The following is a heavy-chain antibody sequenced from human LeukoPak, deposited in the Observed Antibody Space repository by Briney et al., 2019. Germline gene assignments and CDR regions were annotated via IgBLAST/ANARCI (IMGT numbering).Heavy chain of an antibody. Sequence: GGSLRLSCAASGFTFSDYYMSWIRQPPGKGLEWVSAITGSGSPLDNADSVEDRFTISRDNAKNSLFLQMNGLRADDTAVYYCARVIRFGSGSFHYYFDYWGQGTLVTVSS. CDR2: ITGSGSPL. J-gene: IGHJ4*02. CDR1: GFTFSDYY. V-gene: IGHV3-11*01. D-gene: IGHD3-10*01. CDR3: ARVIRFGSGSFHYYFDY.